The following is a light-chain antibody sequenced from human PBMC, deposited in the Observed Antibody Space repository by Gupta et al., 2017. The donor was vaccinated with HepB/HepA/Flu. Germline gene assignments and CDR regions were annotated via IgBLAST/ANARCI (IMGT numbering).Light chain of an antibody. CDR1: QDINNY. Sequence: DIRMTQSPSSLSASVGDRVTITCQASQDINNYLNWYQQKPGEAPKPLIYDVSNLKTGVPSRFSGSGSGTDFSFTIRSLQPEDIATYFCQQYDNHPLTFGGGTRVETK. CDR3: QQYDNHPLT. V-gene: IGKV1-33*01. CDR2: DVS. J-gene: IGKJ4*01.